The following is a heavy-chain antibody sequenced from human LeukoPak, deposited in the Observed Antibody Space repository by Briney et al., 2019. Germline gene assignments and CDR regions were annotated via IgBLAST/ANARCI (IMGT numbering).Heavy chain of an antibody. J-gene: IGHJ5*02. CDR3: ARGLTAAAGDNWFDP. V-gene: IGHV4-30-4*01. Sequence: SQTLSLTCTVSGGSISSGDYYWSWIRQPPGKGLEWIGYIYYSGSTYYNPSLKSRVTISVDTSKSQFSLKLSSVTAADTAVYYCARGLTAAAGDNWFDPWGQGTLVTVSS. D-gene: IGHD6-13*01. CDR2: IYYSGST. CDR1: GGSISSGDYY.